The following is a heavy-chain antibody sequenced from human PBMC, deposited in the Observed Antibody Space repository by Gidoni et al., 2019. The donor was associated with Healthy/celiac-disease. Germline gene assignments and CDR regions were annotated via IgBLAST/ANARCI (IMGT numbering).Heavy chain of an antibody. Sequence: QLQLQESGPGLVKPSETLSLTCTVTGGSLSSSSYYWGWLRQPPGTGLEWIGSIYYSGSTYYNPSLKSRVTISVDTSKNQFSLKLSSVTAADTAVYYCARDGGGGATTENAIGEGDFDYWGQGTLVTVSS. CDR3: ARDGGGGATTENAIGEGDFDY. CDR1: GGSLSSSSYY. J-gene: IGHJ4*02. V-gene: IGHV4-39*07. CDR2: IYYSGST. D-gene: IGHD1-26*01.